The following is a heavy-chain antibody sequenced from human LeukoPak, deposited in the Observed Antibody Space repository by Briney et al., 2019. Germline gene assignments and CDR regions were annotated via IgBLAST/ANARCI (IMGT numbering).Heavy chain of an antibody. CDR2: INHSGST. CDR1: GGSFSGYY. V-gene: IGHV4-34*01. CDR3: ASRIAVAGTEYYFDY. D-gene: IGHD6-19*01. J-gene: IGHJ4*02. Sequence: PSETPSLTCAVYGGSFSGYYWSWIRQPPGKGLEWIGEINHSGSTNYNPSLKSRVTISVDTSKNQFSLKLSSVTAADTAVYYCASRIAVAGTEYYFDYWGQGTLVTVSS.